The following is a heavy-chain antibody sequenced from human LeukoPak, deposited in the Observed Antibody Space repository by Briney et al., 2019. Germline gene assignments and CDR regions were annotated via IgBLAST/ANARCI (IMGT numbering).Heavy chain of an antibody. Sequence: SETLSLTCTVSGYSISSGYYWGWIRQPPGKGLEWIGSIYHSGSTYYNPSLKSRVSISVDTSKNHFSLKVSSVSAADTAVYHCAKHHILTGYYFFTPFSDYWSQGTLVTVSS. CDR3: AKHHILTGYYFFTPFSDY. D-gene: IGHD3-9*01. V-gene: IGHV4-38-2*02. CDR2: IYHSGST. J-gene: IGHJ4*02. CDR1: GYSISSGYY.